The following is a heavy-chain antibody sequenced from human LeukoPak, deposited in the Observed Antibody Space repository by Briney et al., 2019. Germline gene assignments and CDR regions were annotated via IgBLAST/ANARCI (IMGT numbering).Heavy chain of an antibody. D-gene: IGHD3-16*01. CDR3: AKDRTLGAGGVFDI. CDR1: GFTFSSYA. Sequence: GGSLRLSCAASGFTFSSYAMSWVRQAPGEGLEWVSTISGSNGNTHYADSVKGRFTISRDNSKNTLYLQMNSLRAEDTAVYYCAKDRTLGAGGVFDIWGQGTMVTVSS. J-gene: IGHJ3*02. V-gene: IGHV3-23*01. CDR2: ISGSNGNT.